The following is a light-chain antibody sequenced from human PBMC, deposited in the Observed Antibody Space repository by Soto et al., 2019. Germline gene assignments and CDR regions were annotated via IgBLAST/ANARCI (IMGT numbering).Light chain of an antibody. CDR2: DAS. V-gene: IGKV1-5*01. CDR1: QNVNNW. J-gene: IGKJ1*01. CDR3: QQYNTYWT. Sequence: DIQMTQFPSALSASVGDRVTITCRASQNVNNWLAWYQHKPGKAPQLPIYDASVLETGVPSRFSGSGSGTEFTLAISGLQSDDFATYSCQQYNTYWTFGPGTKVDIK.